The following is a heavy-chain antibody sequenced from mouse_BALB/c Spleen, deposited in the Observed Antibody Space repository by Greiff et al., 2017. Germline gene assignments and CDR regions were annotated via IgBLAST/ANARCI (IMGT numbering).Heavy chain of an antibody. Sequence: VQLQQSGAELVRSGASVKLSCTASGFNIKDYYMHWVKQRPEQGLEWIGWIDPENGDTEYAPKFQGKATLTADTSSNTAYLQLSSLTSEDTAVYYCNAWGGNYPDWGQGTSVTVSS. CDR2: IDPENGDT. V-gene: IGHV14-4*02. CDR1: GFNIKDYY. CDR3: NAWGGNYPD. D-gene: IGHD2-1*01. J-gene: IGHJ4*01.